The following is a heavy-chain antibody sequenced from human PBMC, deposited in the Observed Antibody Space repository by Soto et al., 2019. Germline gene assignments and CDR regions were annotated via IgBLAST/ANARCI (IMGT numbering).Heavy chain of an antibody. CDR2: IYGGGRT. CDR1: GFTVSSNY. CDR3: ASSYYGGRVDY. J-gene: IGHJ4*02. V-gene: IGHV3-53*01. D-gene: IGHD4-17*01. Sequence: LRLSCAASGFTVSSNYMSWVRQAPGKGLEWVSVIYGGGRTYYADSVKGRFTIASDISKNTLFLQMNSLRAEDPAIYYCASSYYGGRVDYWGQGTLVTVSS.